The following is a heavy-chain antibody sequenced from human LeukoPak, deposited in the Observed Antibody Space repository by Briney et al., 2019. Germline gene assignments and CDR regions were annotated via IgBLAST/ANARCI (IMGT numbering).Heavy chain of an antibody. D-gene: IGHD4-17*01. Sequence: NAGGSLRLFCAASGFTFSSYSMNWVRQAPGKGLEWVSSISSSSSYIYYADSVKGRYTISRDNAKNSLYLQMNSLRAEDTAVYYCASETGDYPLYYCYYMDVWGKGTTVTVSS. CDR3: ASETGDYPLYYCYYMDV. J-gene: IGHJ6*03. CDR2: ISSSSSYI. V-gene: IGHV3-21*01. CDR1: GFTFSSYS.